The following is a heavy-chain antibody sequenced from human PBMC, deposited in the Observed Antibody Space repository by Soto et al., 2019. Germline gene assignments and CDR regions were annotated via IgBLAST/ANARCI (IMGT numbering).Heavy chain of an antibody. Sequence: QVQLVQSGAEVKKPGSSVKVSCKASGGTFSSYAISWVRQAPGQGLEWMGGIIPIFGTANYALKFQGRVTITADKSTSTAYMELSSLRSEDTAVYYCAIQHRYYYDSSGYRIDYWGQGTLVTVSS. CDR1: GGTFSSYA. D-gene: IGHD3-22*01. CDR2: IIPIFGTA. J-gene: IGHJ4*02. CDR3: AIQHRYYYDSSGYRIDY. V-gene: IGHV1-69*06.